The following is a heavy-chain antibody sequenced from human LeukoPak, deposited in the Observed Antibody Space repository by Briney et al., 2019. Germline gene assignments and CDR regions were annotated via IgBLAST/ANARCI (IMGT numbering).Heavy chain of an antibody. D-gene: IGHD3-16*02. CDR1: GVSISSGSNY. V-gene: IGHV4-39*07. Sequence: PSETLSLTCSVSGVSISSGSNYWGRIRQPPGKTLEWIGSIYSSGSTYYNSSLKSRVIILIDTSKNHFSLTLSSVTAADTAVYYCARDLGNLRFTFGGVIVYNWFDPWGQGTLVTVSS. CDR2: IYSSGST. CDR3: ARDLGNLRFTFGGVIVYNWFDP. J-gene: IGHJ5*02.